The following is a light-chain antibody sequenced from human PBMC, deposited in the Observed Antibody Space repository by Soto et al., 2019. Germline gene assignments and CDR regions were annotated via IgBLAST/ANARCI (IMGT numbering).Light chain of an antibody. V-gene: IGLV1-40*01. J-gene: IGLJ2*01. CDR1: SSNIGAGYD. Sequence: QSVLTQPPSVSGAQGQRVTISCTGSSSNIGAGYDVHWYQQLPGTAPKLLIYGNSNRPSGVPDRFSGSKSGTSASLAITGLQAEDEADYYCQSYDSSLSGRGVFGGGTKLTVL. CDR2: GNS. CDR3: QSYDSSLSGRGV.